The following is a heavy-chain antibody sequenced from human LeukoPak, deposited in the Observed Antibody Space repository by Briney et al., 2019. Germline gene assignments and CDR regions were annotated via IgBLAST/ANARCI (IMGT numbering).Heavy chain of an antibody. CDR3: ARSSLMRVGESYMDV. D-gene: IGHD3-10*01. CDR1: GYTFNNYG. V-gene: IGHV1-18*01. J-gene: IGHJ6*02. Sequence: ASVKVSCKASGYTFNNYGISWVRQAPGQGLEWMGWINTNNGRTNYVRKIQGRVTMTADTSTSTSYMELRSLRPGDTAVYYCARSSLMRVGESYMDVWGQGTTVTVSS. CDR2: INTNNGRT.